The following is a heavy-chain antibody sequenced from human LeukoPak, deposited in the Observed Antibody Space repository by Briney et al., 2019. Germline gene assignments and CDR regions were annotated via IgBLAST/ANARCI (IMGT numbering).Heavy chain of an antibody. Sequence: GESLKISCKGSGYSFNTFWIAWVRQMPGKGLEWMGIIYPGDSDTTYSPSFQGQVTISADKSISTAYLQWSSLKASDTAEYYCARSMYSGGWFHFDYWGQGTLVTVSS. J-gene: IGHJ4*02. CDR1: GYSFNTFW. D-gene: IGHD6-13*01. V-gene: IGHV5-51*01. CDR2: IYPGDSDT. CDR3: ARSMYSGGWFHFDY.